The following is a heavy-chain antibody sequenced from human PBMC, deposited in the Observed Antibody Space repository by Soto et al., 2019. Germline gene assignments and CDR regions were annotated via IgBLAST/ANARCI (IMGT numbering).Heavy chain of an antibody. D-gene: IGHD2-2*01. CDR2: IYNNGRT. J-gene: IGHJ4*02. V-gene: IGHV4-59*01. CDR3: ARARFCTSTRCYHYFDF. Sequence: SETLSLTCTVPGGSISSSSWSWIRQPPGRGLEWLGYIYNNGRTGYTPSLKSRVTISVDTSKNHTSLKLSSVTPADTAVYYCARARFCTSTRCYHYFDFWGQGTLVTVSS. CDR1: GGSISSSS.